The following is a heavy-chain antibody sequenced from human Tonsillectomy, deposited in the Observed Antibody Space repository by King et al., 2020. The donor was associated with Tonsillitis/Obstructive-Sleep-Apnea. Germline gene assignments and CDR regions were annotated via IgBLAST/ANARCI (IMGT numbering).Heavy chain of an antibody. CDR3: AQTHNYFDP. V-gene: IGHV3-66*01. D-gene: IGHD4-11*01. J-gene: IGHJ5*02. Sequence: VQLVESGGGLVQPGGSLRLSRAASGLTVSSNYMSWVRQAPGKGLEWVSVIYIGGSTYYADSVKGRFTISRDNSKNTLYLQMNSLRAEDTAVYYCAQTHNYFDPWGQGTLVTVSS. CDR2: IYIGGST. CDR1: GLTVSSNY.